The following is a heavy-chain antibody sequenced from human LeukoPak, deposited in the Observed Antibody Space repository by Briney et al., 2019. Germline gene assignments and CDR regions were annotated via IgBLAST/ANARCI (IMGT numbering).Heavy chain of an antibody. CDR3: ARVFGPSSYYYDSSGYYYFDY. CDR2: INHSGST. Sequence: SETLSLTCAVHGGSFSGYYWSWIRQPPGKGLEWIGEINHSGSTNYNPSLKSRVTISVDTSKNQFSLKLSSVTAADTAVYYCARVFGPSSYYYDSSGYYYFDYWGQGTLVTVSS. CDR1: GGSFSGYY. D-gene: IGHD3-22*01. V-gene: IGHV4-34*01. J-gene: IGHJ4*02.